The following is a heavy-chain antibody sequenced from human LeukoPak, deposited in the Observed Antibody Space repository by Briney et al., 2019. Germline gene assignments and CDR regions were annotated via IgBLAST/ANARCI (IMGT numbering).Heavy chain of an antibody. Sequence: GGSLRLSCAASGFTFSSYAMSWVRQAPGKGLEWVSAISGSGGSTYYADSVKGRFTISRDNSKNTLYLQMNSLRAEDTAVYYCARASGRYYDSSGYYDAFDIWGQGTMVTVSS. D-gene: IGHD3-22*01. CDR1: GFTFSSYA. CDR2: ISGSGGST. J-gene: IGHJ3*02. CDR3: ARASGRYYDSSGYYDAFDI. V-gene: IGHV3-23*01.